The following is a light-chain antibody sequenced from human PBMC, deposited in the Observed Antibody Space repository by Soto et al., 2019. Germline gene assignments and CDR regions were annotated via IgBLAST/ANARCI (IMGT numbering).Light chain of an antibody. CDR1: QDIVAY. J-gene: IGKJ5*01. V-gene: IGKV1D-12*01. CDR2: AAS. CDR3: QQAYSFPIT. Sequence: DIQVTQSPSSVSASVGDRVTITCRSSQDIVAYLAWYHHKPGRAPELLIRAASTLQSGVPSRFSGSGSGTDFTLTINSLQPEDVATYYCQQAYSFPITFGQGTRLEIK.